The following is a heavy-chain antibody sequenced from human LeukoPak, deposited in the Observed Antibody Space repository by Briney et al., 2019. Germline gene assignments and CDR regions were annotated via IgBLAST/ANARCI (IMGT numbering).Heavy chain of an antibody. CDR3: ARVGSGSYNAFDI. V-gene: IGHV4-34*01. D-gene: IGHD3-10*01. CDR1: GGSFSGYS. CDR2: INHSGST. Sequence: SETLSLTCAVYGGSFSGYSWSWIRQPPGQGLEWIGEINHSGSTNHNPSLKSRVTISVDTSKNQFSLKLSCVTAADTAVYYCARVGSGSYNAFDIWGQGAMVTVSS. J-gene: IGHJ3*02.